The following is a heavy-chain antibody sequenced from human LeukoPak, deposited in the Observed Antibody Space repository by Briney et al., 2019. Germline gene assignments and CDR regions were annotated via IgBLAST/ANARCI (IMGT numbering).Heavy chain of an antibody. J-gene: IGHJ4*02. CDR3: ATGEGGGWSLDH. CDR1: GYTLTELS. Sequence: ASVKVPCKVSGYTLTELSMHWVRQAPGKGLEWMGGFDPEDGETIYAQKFQGRVTMTEDTSTDTAYMELSSLRSEDTAVYYCATGEGGGWSLDHWGQGTLVTVSS. CDR2: FDPEDGET. D-gene: IGHD6-19*01. V-gene: IGHV1-24*01.